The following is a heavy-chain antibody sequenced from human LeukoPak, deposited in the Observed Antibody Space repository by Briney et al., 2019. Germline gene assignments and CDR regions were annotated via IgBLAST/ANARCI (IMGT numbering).Heavy chain of an antibody. CDR3: ARRYALLWFGESKNWFDP. CDR2: INHSGST. D-gene: IGHD3-10*01. CDR1: GGSFSGYY. Sequence: PSETLSLTCAVYGGSFSGYYWSWIRQPPGKGLEWIGEINHSGSTNYNPSLKSRVTISVDTSKNQFSLKLSSVTAADTAVYYCARRYALLWFGESKNWFDPWGQGTLVTVSS. J-gene: IGHJ5*02. V-gene: IGHV4-34*01.